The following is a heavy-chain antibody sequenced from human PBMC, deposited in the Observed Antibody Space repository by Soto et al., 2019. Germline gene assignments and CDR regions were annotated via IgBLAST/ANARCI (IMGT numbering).Heavy chain of an antibody. D-gene: IGHD2-15*01. Sequence: QVQLVESGGGVVQPGRSLRLSCAASGFTFSSYGMHWVRQAPGKGLEWVAVISYDGSNKYYADSVKGRFTISRDNSKNTLYLQMNSLRAEDTAVYYCAKDRSPAATRWDAFDIWGQGTMVTVSS. CDR1: GFTFSSYG. CDR3: AKDRSPAATRWDAFDI. J-gene: IGHJ3*02. CDR2: ISYDGSNK. V-gene: IGHV3-30*18.